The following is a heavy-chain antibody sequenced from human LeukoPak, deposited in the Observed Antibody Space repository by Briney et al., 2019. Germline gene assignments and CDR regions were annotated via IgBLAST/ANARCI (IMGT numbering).Heavy chain of an antibody. Sequence: SETLSLTCTVSGGSISSGDYYWSWIRQPPGKGLEWIGYIYYSGSTYYNPSLKSRVTISVDTSKNQFSLKLSSVTAADTAVYYCARAGTVTTLGAFDIWGQGTMVTVSS. CDR3: ARAGTVTTLGAFDI. V-gene: IGHV4-30-4*08. CDR2: IYYSGST. CDR1: GGSISSGDYY. D-gene: IGHD4-17*01. J-gene: IGHJ3*02.